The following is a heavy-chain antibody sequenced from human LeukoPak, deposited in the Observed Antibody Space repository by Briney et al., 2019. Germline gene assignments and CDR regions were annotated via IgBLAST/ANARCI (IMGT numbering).Heavy chain of an antibody. CDR3: ARALVQPSGAFDI. CDR2: IIPIFGTT. J-gene: IGHJ3*02. CDR1: GYTFNSYA. V-gene: IGHV1-69*05. Sequence: SVKVSCKASGYTFNSYAISWVRQAPGQGLEWMGGIIPIFGTTNYAQKFQGRVTITTDGSSSTAYMEMSSLRSDDTAVYYCARALVQPSGAFDIWGQGAMVTVSS. D-gene: IGHD1-26*01.